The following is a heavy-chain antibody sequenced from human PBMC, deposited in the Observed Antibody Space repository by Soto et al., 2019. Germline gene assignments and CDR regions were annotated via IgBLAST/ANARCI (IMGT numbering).Heavy chain of an antibody. CDR3: ARGLRKNYYYYGMDV. CDR1: GGTFSSYT. D-gene: IGHD4-17*01. Sequence: ASVKVSCKASGGTFSSYTISWVRQAPGQGLEWMGRIIPILGIANYAQKFQGRVTITADKSTSTAYMELSSLRSEDTAVYYCARGLRKNYYYYGMDVWGQGTTVTVSS. V-gene: IGHV1-69*02. J-gene: IGHJ6*02. CDR2: IIPILGIA.